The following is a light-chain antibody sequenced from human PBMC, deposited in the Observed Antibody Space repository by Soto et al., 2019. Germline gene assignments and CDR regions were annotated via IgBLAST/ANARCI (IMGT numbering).Light chain of an antibody. CDR1: QSISGS. CDR2: VSS. Sequence: IQMTQSPSSLSPLVRDTVTIICRSSQSISGSLNWYQQKPGKSPKLLIYVSSTLQIGFPSRFSGSGSGRDYTLTIRRLKPEDFATYYRQPSYRTPTFGQGTRVEIK. V-gene: IGKV1-39*01. CDR3: QPSYRTPT. J-gene: IGKJ5*01.